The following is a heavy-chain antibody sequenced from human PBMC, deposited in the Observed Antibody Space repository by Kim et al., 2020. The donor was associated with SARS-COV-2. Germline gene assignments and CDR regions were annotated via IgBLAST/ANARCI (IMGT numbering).Heavy chain of an antibody. CDR2: ISWNSGSI. Sequence: GGSLRLSCAASGFTFDDYAMHWVRQAPGKGLEWVSGISWNSGSIGYADSVKGRFTISRDNAKNSLYLQMNSLRAEDTALYYCAKDVDSSDWDWGGMDVWGQGTTVTVSS. D-gene: IGHD6-19*01. CDR3: AKDVDSSDWDWGGMDV. V-gene: IGHV3-9*01. J-gene: IGHJ6*02. CDR1: GFTFDDYA.